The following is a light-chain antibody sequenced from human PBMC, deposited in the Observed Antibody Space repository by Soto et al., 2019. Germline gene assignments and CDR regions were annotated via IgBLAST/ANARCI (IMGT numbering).Light chain of an antibody. CDR1: SSNIGSNS. CDR2: SNN. Sequence: QSVLTQPPSASGTPGQRVAISCSGSSSNIGSNSVNWFQQLPGTAPKLIIYSNNQRPSGVPNRISGSKSGTSASLAIRGLQSEDEADYYCAAWVDSLKSAVFGGGTQLTVL. J-gene: IGLJ7*01. CDR3: AAWVDSLKSAV. V-gene: IGLV1-44*01.